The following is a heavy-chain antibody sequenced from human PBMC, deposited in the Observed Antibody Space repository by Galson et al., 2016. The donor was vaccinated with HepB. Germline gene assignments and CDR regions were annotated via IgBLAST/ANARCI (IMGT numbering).Heavy chain of an antibody. J-gene: IGHJ4*02. Sequence: SLRLSCAASGFTFGSYVMNWVRQAPGKGLEWVSSTSSGSSYIYYADSVKGRFTISRDNAKNSLHLQMNSLRAEDTAVYYCARNRLGWSLLEAIDSWGQGTLVTVSS. CDR3: ARNRLGWSLLEAIDS. CDR2: TSSGSSYI. V-gene: IGHV3-21*01. D-gene: IGHD2-15*01. CDR1: GFTFGSYV.